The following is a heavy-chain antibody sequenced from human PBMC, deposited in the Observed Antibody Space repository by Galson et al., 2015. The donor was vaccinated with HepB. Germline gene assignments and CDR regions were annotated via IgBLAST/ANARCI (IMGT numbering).Heavy chain of an antibody. J-gene: IGHJ4*02. D-gene: IGHD4-17*01. CDR2: ISSNTLYT. CDR1: GFTFSDYY. CDR3: ARVADADYGDHTHFDS. Sequence: SLRLSCAVSGFTFSDYYMSWIRQAPGKRLEWISYISSNTLYTNYADSVKGRFTISRDNAKNSLFLQINGLRAEDTAVYYCARVADADYGDHTHFDSWGQGTLVTVSS. V-gene: IGHV3-11*06.